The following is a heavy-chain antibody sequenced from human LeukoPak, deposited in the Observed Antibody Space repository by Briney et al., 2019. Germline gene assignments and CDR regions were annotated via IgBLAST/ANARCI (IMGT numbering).Heavy chain of an antibody. Sequence: GGSLRLSCAASGFTFSSYEMNWVRQAPGKGLEWVSYISSSGSTIYYADSVKGRFTISRDNAKNSLYLQMNSLRAEDTAVYYCARADCGSTSCYNPGYYYYGMDVWGQGTTVTVSS. CDR2: ISSSGSTI. CDR1: GFTFSSYE. J-gene: IGHJ6*02. D-gene: IGHD2-2*02. V-gene: IGHV3-48*03. CDR3: ARADCGSTSCYNPGYYYYGMDV.